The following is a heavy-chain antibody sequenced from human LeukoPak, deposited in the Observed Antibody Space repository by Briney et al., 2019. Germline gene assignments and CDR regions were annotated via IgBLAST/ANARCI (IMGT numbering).Heavy chain of an antibody. J-gene: IGHJ4*02. CDR3: VSSNYGGDSEFDY. Sequence: GGSLRLSCAASGFTFSSYAMHWVRQAPGKGLEWVSVIYSGGSIYYADSVKGRFTISRDNSKNTLYLQMNSLRAEDTAVYYCVSSNYGGDSEFDYWGQGTLVTVSS. CDR2: IYSGGSI. D-gene: IGHD4-23*01. CDR1: GFTFSSYA. V-gene: IGHV3-53*01.